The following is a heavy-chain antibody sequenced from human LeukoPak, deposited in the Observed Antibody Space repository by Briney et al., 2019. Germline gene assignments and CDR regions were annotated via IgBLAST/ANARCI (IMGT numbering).Heavy chain of an antibody. CDR2: ISSSSSTI. Sequence: GGSLRLSCAASGFTFSSYSMNWVRQAPGKGLEWVSYISSSSSTIYYADSVKGRFTISRDNAKNSLYLQMNSLRAEDTAVYYCASNYDFWSGYYTPDAFDIWGQGTMVTVSS. CDR3: ASNYDFWSGYYTPDAFDI. J-gene: IGHJ3*02. CDR1: GFTFSSYS. D-gene: IGHD3-3*01. V-gene: IGHV3-48*01.